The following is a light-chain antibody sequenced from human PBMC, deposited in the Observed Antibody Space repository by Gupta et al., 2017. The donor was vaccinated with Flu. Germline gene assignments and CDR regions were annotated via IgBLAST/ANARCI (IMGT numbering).Light chain of an antibody. CDR1: QSVSSY. CDR3: QQHSNWPPIT. Sequence: EIVLTPSPATLSLSPGERATLSCRASQSVSSYLLWYQQKPGQAPRLLIYDASNRDSGIPARFSGSGSGTDFALTISSLEPEDFAVYYCQQHSNWPPITFGQGTRLDIK. CDR2: DAS. J-gene: IGKJ5*01. V-gene: IGKV3-11*01.